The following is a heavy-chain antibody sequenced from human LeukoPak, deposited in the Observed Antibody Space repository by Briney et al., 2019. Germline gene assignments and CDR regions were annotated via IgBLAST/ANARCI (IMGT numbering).Heavy chain of an antibody. CDR3: ARESFFGSGSYYSRVPENWFDP. J-gene: IGHJ5*02. Sequence: ASVKVSCKASGYTFTSYYMHWVRQAPGQGLEWMGIINPSGGSTSYAQKFQGRVTMTRDMSTSTVYMELRSLRSDDTAVYYCARESFFGSGSYYSRVPENWFDPWGQGTLVTVSS. D-gene: IGHD3-10*01. CDR2: INPSGGST. V-gene: IGHV1-46*01. CDR1: GYTFTSYY.